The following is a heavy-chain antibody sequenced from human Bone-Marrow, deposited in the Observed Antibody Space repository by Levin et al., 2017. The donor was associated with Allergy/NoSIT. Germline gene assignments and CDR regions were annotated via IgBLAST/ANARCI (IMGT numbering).Heavy chain of an antibody. D-gene: IGHD2-21*01. V-gene: IGHV4-39*07. J-gene: IGHJ1*01. CDR1: GGSISSSSYY. CDR3: ARSCGGAEYFQH. Sequence: PSETLSLTCTVSGGSISSSSYYWGWIRQPPGKGLEWIGSIYYSGSTYYNPSLKSRVTISVDTSKNQFSLKLSSVTAADTAVYYCARSCGGAEYFQHWGQGTLVTVSS. CDR2: IYYSGST.